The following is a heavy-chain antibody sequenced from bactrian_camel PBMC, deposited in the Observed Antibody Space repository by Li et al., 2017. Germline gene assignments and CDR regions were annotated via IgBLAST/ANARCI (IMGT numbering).Heavy chain of an antibody. Sequence: HVQLVESGGGLVQPGGSLRLSCAASGLSFSRYWMYWIRQAPGKGLEWVSTMNSNGYVAAYADSVQGRFTISRDNAKNTLYLRMDSLKPEDTALYYCATVTSHIASMASWGQGTQVTVS. CDR2: MNSNGYVA. V-gene: IGHV3S1*01. CDR1: GLSFSRYW. CDR3: ATVTSHIASMAS. J-gene: IGHJ4*01. D-gene: IGHD4*01.